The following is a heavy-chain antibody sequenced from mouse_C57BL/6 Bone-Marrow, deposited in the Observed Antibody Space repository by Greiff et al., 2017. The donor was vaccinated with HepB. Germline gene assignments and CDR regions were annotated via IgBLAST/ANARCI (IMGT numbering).Heavy chain of an antibody. Sequence: QVHVKQSGPGLVQPSQSLSITCTVSGFSLTSYGVHWVRQSPGKGLEWLGVIWRGGSTDYNAAFMSRLSITKDNSTSQVFFKMNSLQADDTAIYYCARLWYPYYYAMDYWGQGTSVTVSS. CDR1: GFSLTSYG. D-gene: IGHD2-1*01. CDR3: ARLWYPYYYAMDY. CDR2: IWRGGST. V-gene: IGHV2-5*01. J-gene: IGHJ4*01.